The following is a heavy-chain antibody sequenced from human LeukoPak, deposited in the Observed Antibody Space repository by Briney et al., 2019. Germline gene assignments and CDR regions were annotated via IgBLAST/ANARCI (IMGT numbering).Heavy chain of an antibody. CDR1: VFTFSSYE. CDR2: ISSSGSTI. Sequence: GGSLRLSCAASVFTFSSYEMNWVRQAPGKGLEWVSYISSSGSTIYYADSVKGRFTISRYNAKNSLYLQMNSLRAEDTAVYYCARVGGIAAGSYWGQGTLVTVSS. J-gene: IGHJ4*02. CDR3: ARVGGIAAGSY. V-gene: IGHV3-48*03. D-gene: IGHD6-13*01.